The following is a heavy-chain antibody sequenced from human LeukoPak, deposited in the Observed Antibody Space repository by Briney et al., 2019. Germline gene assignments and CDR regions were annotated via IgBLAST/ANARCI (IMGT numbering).Heavy chain of an antibody. Sequence: GGSLRLSCAASGFTFSSYWMHWVRQAPGKGLVWVSRINSDGSSTSYADSVKGRFTISRDNAKNSLYLQMNSLRAEDTAVYYCARDQREGRGYSYGSDWYFDLWGRGTLVTVSS. CDR3: ARDQREGRGYSYGSDWYFDL. CDR2: INSDGSST. CDR1: GFTFSSYW. D-gene: IGHD5-18*01. J-gene: IGHJ2*01. V-gene: IGHV3-74*01.